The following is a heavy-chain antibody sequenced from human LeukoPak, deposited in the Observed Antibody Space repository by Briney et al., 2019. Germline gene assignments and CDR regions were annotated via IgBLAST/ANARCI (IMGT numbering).Heavy chain of an antibody. CDR1: GGSISSYY. J-gene: IGHJ3*02. V-gene: IGHV4-4*07. D-gene: IGHD1-26*01. CDR2: IYTRGST. Sequence: SETLSLTCTVSGGSISSYYWSWIRQPAGKGLEGIGRIYTRGSTNYNPSLKIRVTMSVDTSKNQFSLKLSSVTAADTAVYYCARSDWELRGGDAFDIWGQGTMVTVSS. CDR3: ARSDWELRGGDAFDI.